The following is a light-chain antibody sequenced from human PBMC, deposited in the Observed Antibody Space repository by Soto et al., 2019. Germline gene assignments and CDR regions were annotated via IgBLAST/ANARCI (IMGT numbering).Light chain of an antibody. CDR2: VAS. J-gene: IGKJ4*01. CDR3: QQYNVWPLT. CDR1: QSVNSN. Sequence: EIVMTQSPVTLSVSPGDRATLSCRVSQSVNSNLAWYQQKPGQTPKLLIYVASTRATGIPARFSGSGSGTEFTLTISSLQSEDFAVYYCQQYNVWPLTFGGGTKVEFK. V-gene: IGKV3-15*01.